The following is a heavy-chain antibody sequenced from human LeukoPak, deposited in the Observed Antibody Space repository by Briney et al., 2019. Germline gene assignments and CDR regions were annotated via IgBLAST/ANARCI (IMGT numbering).Heavy chain of an antibody. CDR3: AELGITMIGGV. D-gene: IGHD3-10*02. V-gene: IGHV3-48*03. J-gene: IGHJ6*04. Sequence: GGSLRLSCAASGFTFSSYEMNWVRQAPGKGLEWVSYISSSGTTIYYADSVKGRFTISRDNAKNSLYLQMNSLRAEDTAVYYCAELGITMIGGVWGKGTTVTISS. CDR1: GFTFSSYE. CDR2: ISSSGTTI.